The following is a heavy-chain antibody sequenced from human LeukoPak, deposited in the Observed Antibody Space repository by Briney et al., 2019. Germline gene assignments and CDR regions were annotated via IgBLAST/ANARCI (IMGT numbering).Heavy chain of an antibody. D-gene: IGHD4-23*01. V-gene: IGHV4-34*01. CDR2: NNHSGRT. CDR1: GGSFFGSH. J-gene: IGHJ4*02. Sequence: SETLSLTCAVSGGSFFGSHWNWIRQSPEKGLECIGENNHSGRTNYNPSLKSRVTISVDTSKSQFFLKLTSVTAADTAVYYCARDPTTVATLPYYFDFWGQGTLVTVSA. CDR3: ARDPTTVATLPYYFDF.